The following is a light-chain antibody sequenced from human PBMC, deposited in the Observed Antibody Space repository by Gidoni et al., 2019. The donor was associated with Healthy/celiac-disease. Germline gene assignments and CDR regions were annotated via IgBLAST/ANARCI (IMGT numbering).Light chain of an antibody. CDR1: QSISSY. CDR2: AAS. V-gene: IGKV1-39*01. CDR3: QQSYSTPPLT. Sequence: DIQMTQSPSSLSASVGDRVTITCRASQSISSYLNWYQQKPGKAPKLLSYAASSLQSGVPSRFSGSGSGTDLTLTISSLQPEDFATYYCQQSYSTPPLTFGGGTKVEIK. J-gene: IGKJ4*01.